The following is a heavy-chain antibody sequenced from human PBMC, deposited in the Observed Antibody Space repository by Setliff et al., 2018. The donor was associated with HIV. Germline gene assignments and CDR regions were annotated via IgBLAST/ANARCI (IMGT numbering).Heavy chain of an antibody. CDR3: AREGQEEWLAPSMYNWFDP. J-gene: IGHJ5*02. D-gene: IGHD6-19*01. Sequence: PGGSLRLSCAASEFTFSSYSMNWVRHAPGRGLEWVSYISSSSSTRYYAGSVKGRFTISRENAKNSLYLQMNSLRAEDTTVYYCAREGQEEWLAPSMYNWFDPWGQGTLVTVSS. V-gene: IGHV3-48*04. CDR1: EFTFSSYS. CDR2: ISSSSSTR.